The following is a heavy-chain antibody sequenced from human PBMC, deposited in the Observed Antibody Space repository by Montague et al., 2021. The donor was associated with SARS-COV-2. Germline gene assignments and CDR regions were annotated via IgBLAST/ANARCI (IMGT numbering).Heavy chain of an antibody. CDR2: VNQGGPT. CDR1: GGSLSDDH. V-gene: IGHV4-34*01. CDR3: ARGPGGVAARLRYYFDQ. D-gene: IGHD6-6*01. J-gene: IGHJ4*02. Sequence: SETLSLTCAVYGGSLSDDHWTWIRQPPGKGLEWIGEVNQGGPTNYTVSLKSRVTISVDTSKNQFSLKVSSVTAADTAVFYCARGPGGVAARLRYYFDQWGQGTLVTVSS.